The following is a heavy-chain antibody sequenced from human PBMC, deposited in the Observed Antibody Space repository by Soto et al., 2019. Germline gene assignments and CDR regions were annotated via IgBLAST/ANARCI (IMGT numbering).Heavy chain of an antibody. J-gene: IGHJ6*02. Sequence: SETLSLTCTVSGGSISSSSYYWGWIRQPPGKGLEWIGSIYYSGSTYYHPSLKSRVTISVDTSRNQFSLKLSSVTAADTAVYYCARRSNYYGMDVWGQGTTVTVSS. V-gene: IGHV4-39*01. CDR2: IYYSGST. CDR3: ARRSNYYGMDV. CDR1: GGSISSSSYY.